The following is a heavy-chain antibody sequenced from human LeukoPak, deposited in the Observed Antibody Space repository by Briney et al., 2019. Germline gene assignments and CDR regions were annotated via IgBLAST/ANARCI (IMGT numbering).Heavy chain of an antibody. V-gene: IGHV4-34*01. CDR3: ASRRGYSYGYSFGS. J-gene: IGHJ5*02. Sequence: PSETLSLTCAVYGGSFSGYYWSWIRQPPGKGLEWIGEINHSGSTNYNPSLKSRVTISVDTSKNQFSLKLSSVTAADTAVYYCASRRGYSYGYSFGSWGQGTLVTVSS. D-gene: IGHD5-18*01. CDR2: INHSGST. CDR1: GGSFSGYY.